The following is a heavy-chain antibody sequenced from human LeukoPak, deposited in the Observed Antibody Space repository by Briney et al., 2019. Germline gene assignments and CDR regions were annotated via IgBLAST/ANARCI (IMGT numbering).Heavy chain of an antibody. CDR3: ARSPSGYSGYDPVYY. V-gene: IGHV1-69*13. CDR2: IIPMFGTA. D-gene: IGHD5-12*01. Sequence: GASVKVSCKASGGTFISYAISWVRQAPGQGLEWMGGIIPMFGTANYAQKFQGRVTMTADESTSTVYMELSSLRSEDTAVYYCARSPSGYSGYDPVYYWGQGTLVTVSS. CDR1: GGTFISYA. J-gene: IGHJ4*02.